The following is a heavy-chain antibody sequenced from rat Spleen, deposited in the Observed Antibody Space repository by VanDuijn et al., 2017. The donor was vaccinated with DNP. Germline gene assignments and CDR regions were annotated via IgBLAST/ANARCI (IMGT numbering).Heavy chain of an antibody. Sequence: QVQLLQSGAALVKPGASVKMSCKASGYTFTDYWVSWVKQSHGKSLEWIGEIYPNSGATNFNEKFKGKATLTVDKSTSTAYMELSRLTSEDSAIYYCTPYYSRAHYWYFDFWGPGTMVTVSS. J-gene: IGHJ1*01. CDR1: GYTFTDYW. CDR2: IYPNSGAT. D-gene: IGHD1-2*01. CDR3: TPYYSRAHYWYFDF. V-gene: IGHV1-36*01.